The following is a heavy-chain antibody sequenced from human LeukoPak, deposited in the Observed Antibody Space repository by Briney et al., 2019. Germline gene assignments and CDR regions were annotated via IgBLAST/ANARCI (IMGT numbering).Heavy chain of an antibody. Sequence: GGSLRLSCVASGLPIADFAMHWVRQAPGKGLEWVSLISGDGVSTFYADSVKGRFSISRDNSKNSLSLEMNSLRTGDTAMYYCARESGKFDYWGQGTLVAVSS. J-gene: IGHJ4*02. V-gene: IGHV3-43*02. CDR3: ARESGKFDY. CDR1: GLPIADFA. CDR2: ISGDGVST.